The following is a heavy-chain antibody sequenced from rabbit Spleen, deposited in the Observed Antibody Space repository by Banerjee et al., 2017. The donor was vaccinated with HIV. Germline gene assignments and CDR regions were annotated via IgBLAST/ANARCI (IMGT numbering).Heavy chain of an antibody. CDR1: GFTLSSYY. D-gene: IGHD6-1*01. CDR3: ARVGGVGVYGYANL. V-gene: IGHV1S7*01. Sequence: HLKESGGGLVQPGGSLKLSCTASGFTLSSYYMNWVRQAPGKGLEWIGYIDPIFGITYYANWVNGRFSISRENAQNTVFLQMTSLTAADTATYFCARVGGVGVYGYANLWGQGTLVTVS. J-gene: IGHJ4*01. CDR2: IDPIFGIT.